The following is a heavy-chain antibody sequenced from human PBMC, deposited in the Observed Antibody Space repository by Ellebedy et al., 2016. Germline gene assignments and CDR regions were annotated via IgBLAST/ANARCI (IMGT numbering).Heavy chain of an antibody. J-gene: IGHJ3*02. CDR1: GFSLSTSGVG. D-gene: IGHD6-13*01. CDR3: AHRGCSSCLNHDAFDI. CDR2: IYWDDDK. Sequence: SGPTLVKPTQTLTLTCSFSGFSLSTSGVGVGWIRQPPGKALEWLGIIYWDDDKRYRPSLKSNITITKDTSKNQVVLTMTNLDPVDTATYYCAHRGCSSCLNHDAFDIWGQGTMVTVPS. V-gene: IGHV2-5*02.